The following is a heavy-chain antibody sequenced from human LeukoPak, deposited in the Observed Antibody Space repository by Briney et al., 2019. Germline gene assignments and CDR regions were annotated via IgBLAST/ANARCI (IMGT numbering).Heavy chain of an antibody. D-gene: IGHD2-2*01. J-gene: IGHJ4*02. CDR1: GFTVSSNY. V-gene: IGHV3-53*01. CDR3: ARGYCSSTSCYDVWRPLDY. CDR2: IYSGGST. Sequence: PGGSLRLSCAASGFTVSSNYMSWVRQAPGKGLEWVSVIYSGGSTYHADSVKGRFTISRDNSKNTLYLQMNSLRAEDTAVYYCARGYCSSTSCYDVWRPLDYWGQGTLVTVSS.